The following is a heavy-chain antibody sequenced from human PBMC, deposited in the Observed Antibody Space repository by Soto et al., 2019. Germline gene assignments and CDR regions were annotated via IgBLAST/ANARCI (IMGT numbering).Heavy chain of an antibody. V-gene: IGHV1-18*01. CDR2: ISAYNGNT. CDR1: GYTFTSYG. CDR3: ARAGYYDFWSGSDYYYMDV. D-gene: IGHD3-3*01. J-gene: IGHJ6*03. Sequence: ASVKVSCKASGYTFTSYGISWVRQAPGQGLEWMGWISAYNGNTNYAQKLQGRVTMTTDTSTSTAYMELRSLRSDDTAVYYCARAGYYDFWSGSDYYYMDVWGEGTTVTVSS.